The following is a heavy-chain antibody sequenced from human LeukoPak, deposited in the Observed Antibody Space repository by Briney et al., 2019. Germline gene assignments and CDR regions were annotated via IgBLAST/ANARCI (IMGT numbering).Heavy chain of an antibody. CDR1: GFTFNTYY. CDR2: INNDGSGP. Sequence: GGSLRLSCAASGFTFNTYYMHWVRQAPGKGLVWVSRINNDGSGPTYADSVKGRFTVSRDNAKNTLYLQMNSQRAEDTAVYYCVRAAPPGLWGKGTLVTVSS. CDR3: VRAAPPGL. J-gene: IGHJ4*02. V-gene: IGHV3-74*01. D-gene: IGHD3-9*01.